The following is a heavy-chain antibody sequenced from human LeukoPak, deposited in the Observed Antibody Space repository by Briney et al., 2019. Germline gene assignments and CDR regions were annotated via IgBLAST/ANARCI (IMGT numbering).Heavy chain of an antibody. Sequence: PSETLSLTCSVSAGSISSYYWSWIRQPPGKGLEWIGYMYYTGTTNYNPSLKSRVTISVDTSKNQFSLKLSSVTAADTAVYYCARDGYNLAGYYFDYWGQGTLVTVSS. CDR3: ARDGYNLAGYYFDY. J-gene: IGHJ4*02. V-gene: IGHV4-59*12. D-gene: IGHD5-24*01. CDR2: MYYTGTT. CDR1: AGSISSYY.